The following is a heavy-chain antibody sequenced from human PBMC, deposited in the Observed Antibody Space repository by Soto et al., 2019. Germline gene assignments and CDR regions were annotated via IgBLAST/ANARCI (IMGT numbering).Heavy chain of an antibody. Sequence: GGSLRLSCAASGFTFTSYAMSWVRQAPGKGLEWVSAISGSGGNTYYADSVKGRFTISRDNSKNTLYLQMSSLRAEDTAVYYCAREKGTYYDFCWFDPWGQGTLVTVSS. D-gene: IGHD3-3*01. CDR2: ISGSGGNT. CDR1: GFTFTSYA. J-gene: IGHJ5*02. CDR3: AREKGTYYDFCWFDP. V-gene: IGHV3-23*01.